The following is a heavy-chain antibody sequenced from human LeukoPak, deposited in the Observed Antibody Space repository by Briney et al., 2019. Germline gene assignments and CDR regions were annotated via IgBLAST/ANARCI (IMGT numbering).Heavy chain of an antibody. CDR1: GFTVSSNY. CDR3: ARDQVGAVDY. D-gene: IGHD1-26*01. Sequence: GGSLRLSCAASGFTVSSNYMSWVRQAPGKGLEWVSVIYNGGSTYYADSVKGRFTISRDNSKNTLYLQMNSLRAEDTAVYYCARDQVGAVDYWGQGTLVTVSS. J-gene: IGHJ4*02. CDR2: IYNGGST. V-gene: IGHV3-53*01.